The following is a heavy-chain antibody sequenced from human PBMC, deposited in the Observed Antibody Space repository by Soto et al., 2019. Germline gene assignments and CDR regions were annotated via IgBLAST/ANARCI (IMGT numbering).Heavy chain of an antibody. CDR2: ISAYNGTA. D-gene: IGHD3-22*01. V-gene: IGHV1-18*01. CDR1: GYTFTSYG. Sequence: ASVKVSCKASGYTFTSYGISWVRQAPGQGLEWMGWISAYNGTANYAQKFQGRVTITADESTSTAYMELSSLRSEDTAVYYCAVLDYYDSSGPRCDYWGQGTLVTVSS. J-gene: IGHJ4*02. CDR3: AVLDYYDSSGPRCDY.